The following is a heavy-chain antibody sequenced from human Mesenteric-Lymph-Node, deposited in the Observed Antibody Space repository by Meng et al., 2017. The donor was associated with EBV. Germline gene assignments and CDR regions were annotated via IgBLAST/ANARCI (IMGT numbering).Heavy chain of an antibody. CDR2: IYYSGNT. CDR3: ARGVLFRGVIDLYYFDY. CDR1: GGSLSSSSYY. J-gene: IGHJ4*02. D-gene: IGHD2-21*01. V-gene: IGHV4-39*07. Sequence: QLQLEESGPGLVKPSETLSLTCSVSGGSLSSSSYYWAWIRQPPGKGLEWIGTIYYSGNTFYNPSLESRITISVDTSTNQFSLILNSVTAADTAMYYCARGVLFRGVIDLYYFDYWGQGTLVTVSS.